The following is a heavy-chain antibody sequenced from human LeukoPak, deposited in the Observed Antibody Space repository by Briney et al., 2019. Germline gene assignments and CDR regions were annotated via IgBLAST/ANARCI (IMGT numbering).Heavy chain of an antibody. CDR1: GGTFSSYA. CDR3: ARDTGSGDGYTY. CDR2: IIPIFGTA. D-gene: IGHD5-24*01. V-gene: IGHV1-69*13. J-gene: IGHJ4*02. Sequence: ASVKVSCKASGGTFSSYAISWVRQAPGQGLEWMGGIIPIFGTANYAQKFQGRVTITADESTSTAYMELSSLRSEDTAVYYCARDTGSGDGYTYWGQGTLVTASS.